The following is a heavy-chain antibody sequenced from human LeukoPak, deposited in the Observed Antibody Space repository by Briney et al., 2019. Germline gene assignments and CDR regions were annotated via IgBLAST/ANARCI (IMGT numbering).Heavy chain of an antibody. CDR3: ARDPVTMVRGVISDAFDI. Sequence: SETLSLTCTVSGGSISSYYWSWIRQPAGKGLEWIGRIYTSGSTNYNPSLKSRVTMSVDTSKNQFSLKLSSVTAADTAVYYCARDPVTMVRGVISDAFDIWGQGTMVTVSS. CDR2: IYTSGST. J-gene: IGHJ3*02. V-gene: IGHV4-4*07. CDR1: GGSISSYY. D-gene: IGHD3-10*01.